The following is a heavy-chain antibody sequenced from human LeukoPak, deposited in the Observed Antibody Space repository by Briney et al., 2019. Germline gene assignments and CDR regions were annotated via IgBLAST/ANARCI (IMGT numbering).Heavy chain of an antibody. Sequence: SETLSLTCTVSGGSISSYYWSWIRQPAGKGLEWIGRIYTSGSTNYNPSLKSRVTMSVDTSKNQFSLKLSSVTAADTAVYYCASLYYDFWSGYSIDYWGQGTLVTVSS. D-gene: IGHD3-3*01. CDR2: IYTSGST. J-gene: IGHJ4*02. CDR1: GGSISSYY. CDR3: ASLYYDFWSGYSIDY. V-gene: IGHV4-4*07.